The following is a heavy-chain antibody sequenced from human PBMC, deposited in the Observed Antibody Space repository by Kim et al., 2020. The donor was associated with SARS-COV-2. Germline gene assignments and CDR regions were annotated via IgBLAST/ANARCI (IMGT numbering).Heavy chain of an antibody. V-gene: IGHV1-2*05. CDR1: GYTFTTRY. CDR2: INPNSGVT. J-gene: IGHJ4*02. Sequence: ASVKVSCKTSGYTFTTRYLHWVRQAPGQGLEWMGRINPNSGVTSSAQKLEGRFTMTTDTSISTADMELSSLRSDNTVVYDCARGNTETIDYWGQGTLVTVSS. CDR3: ARGNTETIDY.